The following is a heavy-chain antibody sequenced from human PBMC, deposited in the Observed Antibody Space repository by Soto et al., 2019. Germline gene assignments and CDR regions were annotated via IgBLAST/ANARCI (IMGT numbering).Heavy chain of an antibody. CDR3: AGLGMVAAHREFDP. Sequence: SETLSLTCAVSSGTISSSNWWTWVRQPPGKGLEWIGEINQSGSPNYNPSLRSRVTISVDKSKSQFFLKLRSVTAADTAIYYCAGLGMVAAHREFDPWGQGTLGTVSS. V-gene: IGHV4-4*02. CDR2: INQSGSP. CDR1: SGTISSSNW. D-gene: IGHD2-15*01. J-gene: IGHJ5*02.